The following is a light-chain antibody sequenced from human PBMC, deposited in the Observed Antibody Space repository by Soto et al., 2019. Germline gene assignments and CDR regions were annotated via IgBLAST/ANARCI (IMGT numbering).Light chain of an antibody. CDR3: QQYNNWPKK. Sequence: EIVMTQSPATLSVSPGERATLSCRASQSVSSNLAWYQQKPGQAPRLLIYGASTRATGIPARFSGSGSGTEFTLTISSLQSEDFAVYYCQQYNNWPKKFGQGTKV. CDR1: QSVSSN. J-gene: IGKJ1*01. V-gene: IGKV3-15*01. CDR2: GAS.